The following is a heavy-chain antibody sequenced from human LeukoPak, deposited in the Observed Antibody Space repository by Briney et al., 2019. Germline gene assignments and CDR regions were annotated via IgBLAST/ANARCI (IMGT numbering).Heavy chain of an antibody. CDR3: ARSGYSYGYSYFDY. V-gene: IGHV4-31*03. D-gene: IGHD5-18*01. J-gene: IGHJ4*02. CDR2: TYYSGST. CDR1: GGSISSGGYY. Sequence: PSQTLSLTCTVSGGSISSGGYYWSWIRQHPGKGLEWIGYTYYSGSTYYNPSLKSRVTISVDTSKNQFSLKLSSVTAADTAVYYCARSGYSYGYSYFDYWGQGTLVTVSS.